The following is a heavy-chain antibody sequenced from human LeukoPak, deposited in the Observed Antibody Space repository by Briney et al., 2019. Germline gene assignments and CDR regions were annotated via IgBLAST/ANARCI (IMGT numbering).Heavy chain of an antibody. J-gene: IGHJ3*02. V-gene: IGHV3-33*01. CDR3: AVSRVGDSGVAFDI. D-gene: IGHD4-17*01. Sequence: GGSLRLSCAASGFTFSSYGMHWVRQAPGKGLEWVAVIWYDGSNKYYADSVKGRFTISRDNSKNTLYLQMNSLRAEDTAAYYCAVSRVGDSGVAFDIWGQGTMVTVSS. CDR2: IWYDGSNK. CDR1: GFTFSSYG.